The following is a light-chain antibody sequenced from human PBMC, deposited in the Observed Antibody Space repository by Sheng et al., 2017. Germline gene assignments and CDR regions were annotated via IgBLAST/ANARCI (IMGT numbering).Light chain of an antibody. CDR2: AAS. CDR3: QKYNSALWT. V-gene: IGKV1-8*01. Sequence: AIRMTQSPSSLSASTGDRVTITCRASQGISSYLAWYQQKPGKAPKFLIYAASSLHSGVPSRFSGSGSGTDFTLTISSLQPEDVATYYCQKYNSALWTFGQGTKVEIK. J-gene: IGKJ1*01. CDR1: QGISSY.